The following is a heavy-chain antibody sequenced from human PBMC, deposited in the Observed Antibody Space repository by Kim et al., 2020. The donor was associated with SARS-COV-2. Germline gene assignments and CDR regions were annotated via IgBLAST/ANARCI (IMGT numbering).Heavy chain of an antibody. V-gene: IGHV3-11*04. J-gene: IGHJ6*02. D-gene: IGHD2-8*02. CDR2: ISSSASTI. Sequence: GGSLRLSCAASGFTFSDYFMTWIRQAPGKGLEWVSYISSSASTIFYVDSVKGRFTISRDNAKNSVYLQMNSLRAEDTAVYYCARDYWDQEDGMDVWGQGTTVTVSS. CDR3: ARDYWDQEDGMDV. CDR1: GFTFSDYF.